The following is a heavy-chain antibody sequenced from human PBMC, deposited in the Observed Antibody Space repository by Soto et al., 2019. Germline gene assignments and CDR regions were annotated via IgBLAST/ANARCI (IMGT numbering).Heavy chain of an antibody. V-gene: IGHV1-69*13. CDR3: ASSAGVGYCSGGSCYSYYYYGMDV. CDR1: GGTFSSYA. D-gene: IGHD2-15*01. CDR2: IIPIFGTA. Sequence: SVKVSCTASGGTFSSYAISRVRQAPGQGLEWMGGIIPIFGTANYAQKFQGRVTITADESTSTAYMELSSLRSEDTAVYYCASSAGVGYCSGGSCYSYYYYGMDVWGQGTTVTVSS. J-gene: IGHJ6*02.